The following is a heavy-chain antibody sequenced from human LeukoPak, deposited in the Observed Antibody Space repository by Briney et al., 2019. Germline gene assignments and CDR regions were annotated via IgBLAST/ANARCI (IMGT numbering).Heavy chain of an antibody. D-gene: IGHD2-15*01. CDR3: ARQSTRYCSGGSCYSNSAFDI. CDR1: GGSISSYY. Sequence: PPETLSLTCSVSGGSISSYYWSWIRQPPGKGLEWIGNIYYSGSTNYNPSLKSRVTISVDTSKNQFSLKLSSVTAADTAVYYCARQSTRYCSGGSCYSNSAFDIWGQGTMVTVSS. CDR2: IYYSGST. V-gene: IGHV4-59*08. J-gene: IGHJ3*02.